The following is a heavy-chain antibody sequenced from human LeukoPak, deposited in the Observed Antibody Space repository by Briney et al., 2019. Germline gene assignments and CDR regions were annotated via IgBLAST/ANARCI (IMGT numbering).Heavy chain of an antibody. CDR1: GFTFSSYG. V-gene: IGHV3-30*02. CDR2: IRYDGSNK. Sequence: GGSLRLSCAASGFTFSSYGMHWVRQAPGKGLEWVAFIRYDGSNKYYADSVKGRFTISRDNSKNTLYLQMNSLRAEDTAVYYCAKDLPATLVDPDVDYWGQGTLVTVSS. D-gene: IGHD1-14*01. CDR3: AKDLPATLVDPDVDY. J-gene: IGHJ4*02.